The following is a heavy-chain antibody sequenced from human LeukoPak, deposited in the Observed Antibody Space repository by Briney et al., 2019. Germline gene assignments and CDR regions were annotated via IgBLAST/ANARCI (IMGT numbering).Heavy chain of an antibody. CDR1: GFTFSSYA. J-gene: IGHJ4*02. D-gene: IGHD2-2*01. Sequence: GGSLRLSCAASGFTFSSYAMSWVRQAPGKGLEWVSAISGSGGSTYYADSVKGRFTISRDNAKNSLYLQMNSLRAEDTAVYYCARNGCSSTSCYSFDYWGQGTLVTVSS. CDR2: ISGSGGST. CDR3: ARNGCSSTSCYSFDY. V-gene: IGHV3-23*01.